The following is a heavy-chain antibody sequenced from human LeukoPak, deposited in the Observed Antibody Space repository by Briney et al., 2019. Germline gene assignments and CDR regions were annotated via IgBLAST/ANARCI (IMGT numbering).Heavy chain of an antibody. CDR2: IRYDGSNK. CDR1: GFTFSSYG. J-gene: IGHJ6*03. CDR3: AKVGGSGAYYYYYYMDV. D-gene: IGHD3-10*01. V-gene: IGHV3-30*02. Sequence: PGGSLRLSCAASGFTFSSYGMHWVRQAPGKGLEWVAFIRYDGSNKYYADSVKGRFTISRDNSKNTLYLQMNSLRAEDTAVCYCAKVGGSGAYYYYYYMDVWGKGTTVTISS.